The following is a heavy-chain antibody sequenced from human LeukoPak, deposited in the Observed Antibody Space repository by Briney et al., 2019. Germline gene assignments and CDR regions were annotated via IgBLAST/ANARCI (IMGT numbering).Heavy chain of an antibody. J-gene: IGHJ5*02. V-gene: IGHV1-2*02. CDR2: INPNSGGT. D-gene: IGHD3-22*01. CDR3: AREGVAYYDSSGCWVQDWFDP. CDR1: GYTFTGYY. Sequence: ASVKVSCKASGYTFTGYYMHWVRQAPGQGLEWVGWINPNSGGTNYAQKFQGRVTMTRDTSISTAYMELSRLRSDDTVVYYCAREGVAYYDSSGCWVQDWFDPWGQGTLVTVSS.